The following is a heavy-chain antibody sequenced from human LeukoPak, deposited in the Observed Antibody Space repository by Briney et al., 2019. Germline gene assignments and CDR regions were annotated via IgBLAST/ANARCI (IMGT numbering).Heavy chain of an antibody. V-gene: IGHV3-48*01. CDR2: ISSSSRTI. CDR1: GFAFSSYS. J-gene: IGHJ5*02. D-gene: IGHD1-26*01. CDR3: YNSGGGFVD. Sequence: PGGSLRLYCAAFGFAFSSYSMNWVRQAPGKGLEWVSYISSSSRTIYYADSVKGRFTISRDNAKTSLSLQMNCERAEDTAVYYCYNSGGGFVDWGQGTLVTVSS.